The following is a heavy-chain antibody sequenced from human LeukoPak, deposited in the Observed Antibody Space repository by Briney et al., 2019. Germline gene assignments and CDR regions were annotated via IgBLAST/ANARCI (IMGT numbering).Heavy chain of an antibody. CDR3: ARGPRRIAVAGGLLIGY. J-gene: IGHJ4*02. CDR2: IYYSGST. D-gene: IGHD6-19*01. V-gene: IGHV4-59*12. Sequence: SETLSLTCTVSGGSISSYYWSWIRQPPGKGLEWTGYIYYSGSTNYNPSLKSRVTISVDTSKNQFSLKLSSVTAADTAVYYCARGPRRIAVAGGLLIGYWGQGTLVTVSS. CDR1: GGSISSYY.